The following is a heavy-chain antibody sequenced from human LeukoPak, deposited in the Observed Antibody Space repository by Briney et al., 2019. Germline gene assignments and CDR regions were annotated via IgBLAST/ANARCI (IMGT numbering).Heavy chain of an antibody. CDR1: GFTFSSYA. CDR2: ISGSGGST. Sequence: GGSLRLSCAASGFTFSSYAMSGVRQAPGKGLEWVSAISGSGGSTYYADSVKGRFTISRDNSKNTLYLQMNSLRAEDTAVYYCAKLTMIVVVHDAFDIWGQGTMVTVSS. J-gene: IGHJ3*02. D-gene: IGHD3-22*01. CDR3: AKLTMIVVVHDAFDI. V-gene: IGHV3-23*01.